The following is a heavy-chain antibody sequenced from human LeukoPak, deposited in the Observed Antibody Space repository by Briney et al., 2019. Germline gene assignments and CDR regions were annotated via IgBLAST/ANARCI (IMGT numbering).Heavy chain of an antibody. V-gene: IGHV4-34*01. CDR3: ARGYYDFWSGCLDY. J-gene: IGHJ4*02. Sequence: PSETLSLTCAVYGGSFSGYYWSWIRQPPGKGLEWIGEINHSGSTNYNPSLKSRVTISVDTSKNQFSLKLSSVTAADTAVYYCARGYYDFWSGCLDYWGQGTLVTVSS. D-gene: IGHD3-3*01. CDR2: INHSGST. CDR1: GGSFSGYY.